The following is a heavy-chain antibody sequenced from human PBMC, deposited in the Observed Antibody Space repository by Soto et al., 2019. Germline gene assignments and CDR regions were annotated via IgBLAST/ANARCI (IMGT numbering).Heavy chain of an antibody. Sequence: PSETLSLTCTVSGGSISSSSYYWGWIRQPPGKGLEWIGYIYYSGSTNYNPSLKSRVTISVDTSKNQFSLKLSSVTAADTAVYYCAGSRVGATQYWGQGTLVTSPQ. CDR1: GGSISSSSYY. J-gene: IGHJ4*02. V-gene: IGHV4-61*05. CDR2: IYYSGST. D-gene: IGHD1-26*01. CDR3: AGSRVGATQY.